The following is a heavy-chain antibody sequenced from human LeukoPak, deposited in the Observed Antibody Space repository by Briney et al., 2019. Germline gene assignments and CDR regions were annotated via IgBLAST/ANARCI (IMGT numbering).Heavy chain of an antibody. CDR3: ARGGDTMVRGVSPRFDY. D-gene: IGHD3-10*01. CDR2: ISAYNGNT. J-gene: IGHJ4*02. Sequence: ASVKVSCKASGYTFTSYGISWVRQAPGQGLEWMGWISAYNGNTNYAQKLQGRVTMTTDTSTSTAYMELRSLRSDDTAVYYCARGGDTMVRGVSPRFDYWGQGTLVTVSS. CDR1: GYTFTSYG. V-gene: IGHV1-18*04.